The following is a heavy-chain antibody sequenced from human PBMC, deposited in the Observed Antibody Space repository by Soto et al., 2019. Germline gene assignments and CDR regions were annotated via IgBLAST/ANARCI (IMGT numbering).Heavy chain of an antibody. CDR3: ARGLTSGESPAEAAAAGNDY. V-gene: IGHV1-8*01. D-gene: IGHD6-13*01. CDR1: GYTFTSYD. Sequence: GASVKVSCKASGYTFTSYDINWVRQATGQGLEWMGWMNPNSGNTGYAQKFQGRVTMTRNTSISTAYMELSSLRSEDTAVYYCARGLTSGESPAEAAAAGNDYWGQGTLVTVSS. CDR2: MNPNSGNT. J-gene: IGHJ4*02.